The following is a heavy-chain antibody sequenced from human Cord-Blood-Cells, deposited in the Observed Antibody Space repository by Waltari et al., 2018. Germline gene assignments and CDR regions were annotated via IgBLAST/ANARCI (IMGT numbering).Heavy chain of an antibody. CDR1: GGTFSSYA. CDR3: ARARNIAAAGNSKYYFDY. V-gene: IGHV1-69*06. D-gene: IGHD6-13*01. CDR2: IIPIFGTA. Sequence: QVQLVQSGAEVKKPGSAMKVSCKASGGTFSSYAISWVRQAPGQGLEWMGGIIPIFGTANYAQKFQGRVTITADKSTSTAYMGLSSLRSEDTAVYYCARARNIAAAGNSKYYFDYWGQGTLVTVSS. J-gene: IGHJ4*02.